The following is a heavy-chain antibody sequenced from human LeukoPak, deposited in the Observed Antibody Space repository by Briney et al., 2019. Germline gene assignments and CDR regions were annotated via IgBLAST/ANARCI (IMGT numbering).Heavy chain of an antibody. Sequence: SETLSLTCTVSGGSISSYYWSWIRQPPGKGLEWIGSIYYSGSTYYNPSLKSRVTISVDTSKNQFSLKLSSVTAADTAVYYCARRRELREGYYFDYWGQGTLVTVSS. D-gene: IGHD1-26*01. V-gene: IGHV4-59*05. CDR1: GGSISSYY. CDR2: IYYSGST. J-gene: IGHJ4*02. CDR3: ARRRELREGYYFDY.